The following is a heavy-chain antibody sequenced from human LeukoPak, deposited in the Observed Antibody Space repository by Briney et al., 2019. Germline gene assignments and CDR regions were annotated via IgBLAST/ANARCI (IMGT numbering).Heavy chain of an antibody. CDR1: GFTFSSYE. CDR3: AREPYYVWGSYRLYYFDY. D-gene: IGHD3-16*02. Sequence: GGSLRLSCAASGFTFSSYEMNWVRQAPGKGLEWVSYISSSGSTIYYADSVKGRFTISRDNAKNSLYLQMNSLRAEDTAVYYCAREPYYVWGSYRLYYFDYWGQGTLVTVSS. J-gene: IGHJ4*02. V-gene: IGHV3-48*03. CDR2: ISSSGSTI.